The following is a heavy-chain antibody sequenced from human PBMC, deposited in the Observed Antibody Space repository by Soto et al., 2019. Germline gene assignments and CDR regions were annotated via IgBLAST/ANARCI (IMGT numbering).Heavy chain of an antibody. Sequence: SETLSLTCTVSGGSVSSGSYYWSWIRQPPGKGLEWIGYIYYSGSTNYNPSLKSRVTISVDTSKNQFSLKLSSVTAADTAVYHCPRPSVQQLVRDYYYYGMDVWRQGTTVTVSS. D-gene: IGHD6-13*01. J-gene: IGHJ6*02. CDR3: PRPSVQQLVRDYYYYGMDV. CDR2: IYYSGST. V-gene: IGHV4-61*01. CDR1: GGSVSSGSYY.